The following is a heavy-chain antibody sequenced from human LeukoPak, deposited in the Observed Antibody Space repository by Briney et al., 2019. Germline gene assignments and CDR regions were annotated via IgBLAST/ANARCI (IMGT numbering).Heavy chain of an antibody. CDR3: ARDGPILYSIVNWFDP. V-gene: IGHV3-30*04. CDR2: ISYDGSNK. Sequence: PGRSLRLSCAASGFTFSSYAMHWVRQAPGKGLEWVAVISYDGSNKYYADSVKGRFTISRDNSKNTLYLQMNSLRAEDTAVYYCARDGPILYSIVNWFDPWGQGTLVTVSS. CDR1: GFTFSSYA. J-gene: IGHJ5*02. D-gene: IGHD2-8*01.